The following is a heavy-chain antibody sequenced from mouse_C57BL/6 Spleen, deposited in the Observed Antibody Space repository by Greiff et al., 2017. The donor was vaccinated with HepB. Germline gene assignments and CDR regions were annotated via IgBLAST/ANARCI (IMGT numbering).Heavy chain of an antibody. J-gene: IGHJ2*01. Sequence: QVQLQQSGAELVKPGASVKISCKASGYAFSSYWMNWVKQRPGKGLEWIGQIYPGDGDTNYNGKFKGKATLTADKSSSTAYMQLSSLTSEDSAVYFFARQGLRGAFCVDYWGQGTTVTVSS. CDR3: ARQGLRGAFCVDY. V-gene: IGHV1-80*01. D-gene: IGHD2-2*01. CDR2: IYPGDGDT. CDR1: GYAFSSYW.